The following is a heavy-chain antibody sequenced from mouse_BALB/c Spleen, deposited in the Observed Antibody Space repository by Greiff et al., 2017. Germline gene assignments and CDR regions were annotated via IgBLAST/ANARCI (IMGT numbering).Heavy chain of an antibody. CDR2: ISSGGSYT. V-gene: IGHV5-6*01. Sequence: EVQGVESGGDLVKPGGSLKLSCAASGFTFSSYGMSWVRQTPDKRLEWVATISSGGSYTYYPDSVKGRFTISRDNAKNTQYLQMSSLKSEDTAMYYCARHGGVYAMDDWGQGTSVTVSS. CDR3: ARHGGVYAMDD. CDR1: GFTFSSYG. J-gene: IGHJ4*01.